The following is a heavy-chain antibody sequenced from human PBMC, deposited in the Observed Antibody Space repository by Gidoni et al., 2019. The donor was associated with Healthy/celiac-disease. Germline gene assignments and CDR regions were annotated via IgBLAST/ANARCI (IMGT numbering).Heavy chain of an antibody. CDR2: ISWDGGST. CDR1: GFTFDDYA. Sequence: EMQLVESGGVVVQTGGSLRLSCAASGFTFDDYAMHWVRQAPGKGLEWVSLISWDGGSTYYADSVKGRFTISRDNSKHSLYLQMNSLRAEDTALYYCAKASVAGTQLGGAFDIWGQGTMVTVSS. CDR3: AKASVAGTQLGGAFDI. V-gene: IGHV3-43D*04. D-gene: IGHD6-19*01. J-gene: IGHJ3*02.